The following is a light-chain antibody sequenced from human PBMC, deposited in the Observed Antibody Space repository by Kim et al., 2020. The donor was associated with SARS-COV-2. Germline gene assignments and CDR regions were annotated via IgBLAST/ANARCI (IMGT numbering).Light chain of an antibody. J-gene: IGKJ2*01. CDR3: QHLNNNRYT. CDR1: QGISNA. V-gene: IGKV1D-13*01. CDR2: DAS. Sequence: SASVGDRVTITCRASQGISNALVWYQQKPGKGPKLQIYDASSLEVGVPSRFSGSGYGTDFTLIISSLQPEDFATYYCQHLNNNRYTFGQGTKLEI.